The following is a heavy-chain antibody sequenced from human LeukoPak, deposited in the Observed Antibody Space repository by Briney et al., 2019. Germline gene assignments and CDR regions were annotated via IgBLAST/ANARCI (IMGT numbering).Heavy chain of an antibody. V-gene: IGHV4-38-2*01. J-gene: IGHJ4*02. CDR1: GYSISNGYY. D-gene: IGHD6-6*01. CDR2: LYHSDSA. CDR3: ARVVAARPVYYFDY. Sequence: SETLSLTCAASGYSISNGYYWVWIRQPPGRGLEWIGSLYHSDSAYYNTSLRSRVSMSVDTSKNQFSLKLSSVTAADTAVYYCARVVAARPVYYFDYWGQGTLVTVSS.